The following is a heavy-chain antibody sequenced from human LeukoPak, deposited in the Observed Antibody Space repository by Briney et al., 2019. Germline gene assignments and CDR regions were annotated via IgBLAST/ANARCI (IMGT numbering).Heavy chain of an antibody. V-gene: IGHV1-3*01. CDR3: ARERYDSSGYYSLDY. CDR2: INAGNGNT. D-gene: IGHD3-22*01. Sequence: ASVTVSCKASGYTFTSYAMHWVRQAPGQRLEWMGWINAGNGNTKYSQKFQGRVTITADESTSTAYMELSSLRSEDTAVYYCARERYDSSGYYSLDYWGQGTLVTVSS. CDR1: GYTFTSYA. J-gene: IGHJ4*02.